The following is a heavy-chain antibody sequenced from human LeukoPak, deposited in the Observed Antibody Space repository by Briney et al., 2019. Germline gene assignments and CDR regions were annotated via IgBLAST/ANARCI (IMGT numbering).Heavy chain of an antibody. CDR2: IIPIFGTA. CDR3: ARDTKGLFDP. V-gene: IGHV1-69*05. D-gene: IGHD2-2*01. J-gene: IGHJ5*02. Sequence: ASVKVSCKASGGTFSSYAIGWVRQAPGQGLEWMGRIIPIFGTANYAQKFQGRVTITTDESTSTAYMELSSLRSEDTAVYYCARDTKGLFDPWGQGTLVTVSS. CDR1: GGTFSSYA.